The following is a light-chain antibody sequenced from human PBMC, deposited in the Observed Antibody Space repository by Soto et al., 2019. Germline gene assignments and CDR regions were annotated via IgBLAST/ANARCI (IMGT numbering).Light chain of an antibody. V-gene: IGKV1-9*01. CDR3: QRLDTYPF. Sequence: DIQLTQSPSFLSASVGDTVNITCRASRAISNYLAWYQQEPGTPPKLLIYAASTLQSGVPSRFSGSGFATEFTLTITSLQPEDFATYYCQRLDTYPFFGGGTKVEIK. CDR2: AAS. CDR1: RAISNY. J-gene: IGKJ4*01.